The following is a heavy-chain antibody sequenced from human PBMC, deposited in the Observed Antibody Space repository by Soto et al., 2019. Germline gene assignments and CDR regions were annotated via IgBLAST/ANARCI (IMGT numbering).Heavy chain of an antibody. D-gene: IGHD6-19*01. V-gene: IGHV3-30-3*01. CDR3: ARPDPRAYSSGWYNQGGSPFDY. CDR2: ISYDGSNK. Sequence: QVQLVESGGGVVQPGRSLRLSCAASGFTFSSYAMHWVRQAPGKGLEWVAVISYDGSNKYYADSVKGRFTISRDNSKNTLYLQMNSLRAEDTAVYYGARPDPRAYSSGWYNQGGSPFDYWGQGTLVTVSS. CDR1: GFTFSSYA. J-gene: IGHJ4*02.